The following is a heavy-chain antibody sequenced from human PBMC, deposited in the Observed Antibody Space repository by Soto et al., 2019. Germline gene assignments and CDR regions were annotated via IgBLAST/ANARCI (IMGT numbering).Heavy chain of an antibody. D-gene: IGHD4-17*01. Sequence: QVPLVESGGGVVQPGRSLRLSCAASGFSFSSYGIHWVRQAPGKGLEWVSMISYDGTDEYYADSVKGRCTISRDKSHNALYLQISILSAGDRAVFSCAKQESDGDDHFDSWGEGNLVTVSS. J-gene: IGHJ4*02. CDR2: ISYDGTDE. CDR3: AKQESDGDDHFDS. CDR1: GFSFSSYG. V-gene: IGHV3-30*18.